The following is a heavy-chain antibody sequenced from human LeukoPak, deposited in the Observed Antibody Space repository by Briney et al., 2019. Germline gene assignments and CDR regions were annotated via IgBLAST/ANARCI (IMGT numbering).Heavy chain of an antibody. J-gene: IGHJ4*02. Sequence: ASVKVSCKASGYTFTSYFMHWMRQAPAQGPEWMGIINPRGGSTEYAHKFQGRLTMTSDTSTRTLYMELNSLRVDDTALYYCVRGEVTYSLDYWGQGTLVIVSA. V-gene: IGHV1-46*01. CDR2: INPRGGST. CDR1: GYTFTSYF. D-gene: IGHD2-15*01. CDR3: VRGEVTYSLDY.